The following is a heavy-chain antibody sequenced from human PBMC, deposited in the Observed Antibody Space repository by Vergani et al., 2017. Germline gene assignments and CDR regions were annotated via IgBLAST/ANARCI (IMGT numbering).Heavy chain of an antibody. CDR3: ARQYCSSTSCYSVPNWFDP. CDR2: IYHSGST. V-gene: IGHV4-38-2*01. Sequence: QVQLQESDPGLVKPSETLSLTCAVSGYSISSGYYWGWIRQPPGKGLEWIGSIYHSGSTYYNPSLKSRVTISVDTSKNQFSLKLSSVTAADTAVYYCARQYCSSTSCYSVPNWFDPWGQGTLVTVSS. CDR1: GYSISSGYY. D-gene: IGHD2-2*01. J-gene: IGHJ5*02.